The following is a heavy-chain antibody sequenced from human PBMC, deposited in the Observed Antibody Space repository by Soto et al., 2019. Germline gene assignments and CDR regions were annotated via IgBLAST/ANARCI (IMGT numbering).Heavy chain of an antibody. J-gene: IGHJ4*02. CDR1: GGTFSSYA. D-gene: IGHD3-10*01. Sequence: SVMVSCKASGGTFSSYAISWVRQAPGQGLEWMGGIIPIFGTANYAQKLQGRVTITADESTSTAYMELSSLRSEDTAVYYCARDQVVRGVTNFDYWGQGTLVTVSS. CDR2: IIPIFGTA. CDR3: ARDQVVRGVTNFDY. V-gene: IGHV1-69*13.